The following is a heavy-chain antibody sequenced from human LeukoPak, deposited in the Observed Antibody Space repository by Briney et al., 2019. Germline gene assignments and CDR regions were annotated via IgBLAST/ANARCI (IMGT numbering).Heavy chain of an antibody. Sequence: SETLSLTCAVYGGSFSGYYWSWIRQPPGKGLEWIGEVNHSGSTNYNPSLKSRVTISVDTSKNQFSLKLSSVTAADTAVYYCARRGSGWTNSPYYFDYWGQGTLVTVSS. D-gene: IGHD6-19*01. CDR3: ARRGSGWTNSPYYFDY. J-gene: IGHJ4*02. CDR2: VNHSGST. CDR1: GGSFSGYY. V-gene: IGHV4-34*01.